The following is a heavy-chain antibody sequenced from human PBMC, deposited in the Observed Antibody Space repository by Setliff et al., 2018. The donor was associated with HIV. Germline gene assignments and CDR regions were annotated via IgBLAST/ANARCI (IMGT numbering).Heavy chain of an antibody. D-gene: IGHD1-26*01. CDR1: GYDFTYNW. J-gene: IGHJ4*02. V-gene: IGHV5-51*01. CDR2: IFPSDSDI. Sequence: PGESLKISCKGSGYDFTYNWIAWVRKMPGKGLEWMGIIFPSDSDIKYSPSFQGQVTISADTSITTAYLQWSSLKASDTSIYYCTRRRRAPGTESLEAYWGQGTLVTVSS. CDR3: TRRRRAPGTESLEAY.